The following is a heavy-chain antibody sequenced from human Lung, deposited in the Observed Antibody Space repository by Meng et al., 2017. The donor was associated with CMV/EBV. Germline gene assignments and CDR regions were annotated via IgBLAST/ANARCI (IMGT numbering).Heavy chain of an antibody. V-gene: IGHV3-21*01. CDR2: ISSSSSYI. J-gene: IGHJ5*02. CDR3: ARVGPFDFWSGYSGPDSYNWFDP. CDR1: GFTFSSYS. D-gene: IGHD3-3*01. Sequence: GGSLRLSCAASGFTFSSYSMNWVRQAPGKGLEWVSSISSSSSYIYYADSVKGRFTISRDNAKNSLYLQMNSLRAEDTAVYYCARVGPFDFWSGYSGPDSYNWFDPWGQGTLVTGSS.